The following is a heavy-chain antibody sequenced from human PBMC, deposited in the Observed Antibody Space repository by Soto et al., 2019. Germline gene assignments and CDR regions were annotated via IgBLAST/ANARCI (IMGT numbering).Heavy chain of an antibody. CDR3: ARDAPPTDY. J-gene: IGHJ4*02. Sequence: EVQLVESGGGLVQPGGSLRLSCAASGFTFSSYSMNWVRQAPGKGLEWGSYISSSSSTIYYADSVKGRFTISRDNAKNSLXXXMHXXXDEDTAVYYCARDAPPTDYWGQGTLVTVSS. CDR1: GFTFSSYS. V-gene: IGHV3-48*02. CDR2: ISSSSSTI.